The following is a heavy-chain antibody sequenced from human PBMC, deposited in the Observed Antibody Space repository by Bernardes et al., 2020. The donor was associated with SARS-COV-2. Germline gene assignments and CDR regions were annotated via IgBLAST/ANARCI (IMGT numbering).Heavy chain of an antibody. CDR1: GYTFTGYY. CDR2: INPNSGGT. CDR3: ARDGRYCSSTSCYGMDV. D-gene: IGHD2-2*01. J-gene: IGHJ6*02. Sequence: ASVKVSCKASGYTFTGYYMHWVRQAPGQGLEWMGWINPNSGGTNYAQKFQGWVTMTRDTSISTAYMELSRLRSDDTAVYYCARDGRYCSSTSCYGMDVWGQGTTVTVSS. V-gene: IGHV1-2*04.